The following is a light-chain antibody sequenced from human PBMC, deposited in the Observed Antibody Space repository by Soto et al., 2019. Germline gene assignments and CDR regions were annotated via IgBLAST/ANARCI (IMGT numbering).Light chain of an antibody. V-gene: IGKV3-15*01. CDR3: QQFDDSVT. J-gene: IGKJ5*01. CDR1: QIVRTT. CDR2: VAS. Sequence: IVMMQSPATLSVSPCQRATLSCRASQIVRTTVAWYHRRPGQAPSLLIFVASTRASGVPDRFSGDGSGTDFTLTISRLEHEDSAVYYCQQFDDSVTFGQGTRLEIK.